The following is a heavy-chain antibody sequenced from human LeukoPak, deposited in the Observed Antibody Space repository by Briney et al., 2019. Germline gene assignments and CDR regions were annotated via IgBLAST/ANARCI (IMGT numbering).Heavy chain of an antibody. V-gene: IGHV4-39*07. J-gene: IGHJ3*02. Sequence: SETLSLTCTVSGGSISSSSYYWGWIRQPPGKGLEWIGSIYYSGSTYYNPSLKSRVTITVDTSKNQFSLKLGSVTAADTAVYCCAREPITIFGVVSAFDIWGQGTMVIVSS. CDR2: IYYSGST. CDR3: AREPITIFGVVSAFDI. CDR1: GGSISSSSYY. D-gene: IGHD3-3*01.